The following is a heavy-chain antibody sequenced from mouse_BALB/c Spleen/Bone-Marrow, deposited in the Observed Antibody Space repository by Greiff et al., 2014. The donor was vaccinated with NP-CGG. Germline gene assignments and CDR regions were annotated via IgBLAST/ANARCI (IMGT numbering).Heavy chain of an antibody. CDR3: ARRGYGNHWYFDV. D-gene: IGHD2-10*02. Sequence: VQLQQSGGGLVQPGGSLELSCAASGFDFSRYWMSWVRQAPGKGLEWIGEIYPDSSTINYTPSLKDKFIISRDNAKNTLYLQMSKVRSEDTALYYCARRGYGNHWYFDVWGAGTTVTVSS. CDR2: IYPDSSTI. J-gene: IGHJ1*01. CDR1: GFDFSRYW. V-gene: IGHV4-1*02.